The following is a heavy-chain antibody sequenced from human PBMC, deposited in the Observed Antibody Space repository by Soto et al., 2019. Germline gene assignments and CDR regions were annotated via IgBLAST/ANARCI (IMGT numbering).Heavy chain of an antibody. CDR3: AKEGGYCSSTSCYGRVYY. D-gene: IGHD2-2*03. Sequence: PGGSLRLSCAASGFTFSSYAMNWVRQAPGKGLEWVSAISGSGGSTYYADSVKGRFTISRDNSKNKLFLQMNSLRSDYMAVYYCAKEGGYCSSTSCYGRVYYWGQGT. V-gene: IGHV3-23*01. CDR1: GFTFSSYA. CDR2: ISGSGGST. J-gene: IGHJ4*02.